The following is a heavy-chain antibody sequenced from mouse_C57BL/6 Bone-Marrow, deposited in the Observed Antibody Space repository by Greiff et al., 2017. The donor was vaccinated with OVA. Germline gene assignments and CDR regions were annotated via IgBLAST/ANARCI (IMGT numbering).Heavy chain of an antibody. CDR2: INPNNGGT. CDR1: GYTFTDYY. CDR3: ARKYSLYAMDY. V-gene: IGHV1-26*01. D-gene: IGHD2-12*01. J-gene: IGHJ4*01. Sequence: EVKLVESGPELVKPGASVKISCKASGYTFTDYYMNWVKQSHGKSLEWIGDINPNNGGTSYNQKFKGKATLTVDKSSSTAYMELRSLTSEDSAVYYCARKYSLYAMDYWGQGTSVTVSS.